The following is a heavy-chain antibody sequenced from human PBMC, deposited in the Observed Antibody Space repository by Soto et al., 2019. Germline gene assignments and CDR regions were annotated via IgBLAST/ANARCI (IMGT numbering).Heavy chain of an antibody. CDR1: GFSLSTSGVG. V-gene: IGHV2-5*02. J-gene: IGHJ4*02. CDR3: GSHYYDSSGYYHDY. Sequence: QITLKESGPTLVKPTQTLTLTCTFSGFSLSTSGVGVGWIRQPPGKALEWLALIYWDDDKRYSPSLKSRLTIPKDTSKNHVVLTMTNMDPVDTATYYCGSHYYDSSGYYHDYWGQGTLVTVSS. CDR2: IYWDDDK. D-gene: IGHD3-22*01.